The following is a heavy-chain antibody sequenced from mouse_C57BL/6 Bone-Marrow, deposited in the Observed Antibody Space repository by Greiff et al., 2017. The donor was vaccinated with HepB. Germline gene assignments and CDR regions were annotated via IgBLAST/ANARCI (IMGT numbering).Heavy chain of an antibody. CDR2: ISSGSSTI. D-gene: IGHD3-2*02. Sequence: EVKLMESGGGLVKPGGSLKLSCAASGFTFSDYGMHWVRQAPEKGLEWVAYISSGSSTIYYADTVKGRFTISRDNAKNTLFLQMTSLRSEDTAMYYCARGRTAQSFDYWGKGTTLTVSS. CDR1: GFTFSDYG. V-gene: IGHV5-17*01. J-gene: IGHJ2*01. CDR3: ARGRTAQSFDY.